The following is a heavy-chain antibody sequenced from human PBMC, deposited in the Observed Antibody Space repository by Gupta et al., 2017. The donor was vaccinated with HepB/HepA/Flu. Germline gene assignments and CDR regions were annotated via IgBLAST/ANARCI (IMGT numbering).Heavy chain of an antibody. D-gene: IGHD1-20*01. V-gene: IGHV3-21*01. CDR2: ISSSSSYI. CDR1: GFTFSSYS. J-gene: IGHJ3*02. Sequence: EVQLVESGGGLVKPGGSLRLSCAASGFTFSSYSMNWVRQAPGKGLEWVSSISSSSSYIYYADSVKGRFTISRDNAKNSLYLQMNSLRAEDTAVYYCARERSITGTNHAFDIWGQGTMVTVSS. CDR3: ARERSITGTNHAFDI.